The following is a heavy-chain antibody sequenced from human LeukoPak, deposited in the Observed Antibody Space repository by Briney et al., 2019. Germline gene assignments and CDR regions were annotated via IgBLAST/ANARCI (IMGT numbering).Heavy chain of an antibody. CDR2: INPNSGGT. V-gene: IGHV1-2*02. CDR3: AREGQSNWNDINY. D-gene: IGHD1-20*01. J-gene: IGHJ4*02. CDR1: GYTFTGYY. Sequence: ASVKVSCKASGYTFTGYYMRWVRQAPGQGLEWMGWINPNSGGTNYAQKFQGRVTMTRDTSISTAYMELSRLRSDDTAVYYYAREGQSNWNDINYWGQGTLVTVSS.